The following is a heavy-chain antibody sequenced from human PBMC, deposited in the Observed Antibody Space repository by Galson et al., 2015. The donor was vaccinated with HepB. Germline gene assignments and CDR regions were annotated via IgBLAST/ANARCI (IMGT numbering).Heavy chain of an antibody. CDR3: ARGLLSWPSHNWFDP. D-gene: IGHD3-9*01. V-gene: IGHV4-59*01. J-gene: IGHJ5*02. CDR1: GGSISSYY. CDR2: IYYSGST. Sequence: QVQLQESGPGLVKPSETLSLTCTVSGGSISSYYWSWIRQPPGKGLEWIGYIYYSGSTNYNPSLKSRVTISVDTSKNQFSLKLSSVTAADTAVYYCARGLLSWPSHNWFDPWGQGTLVTVSS.